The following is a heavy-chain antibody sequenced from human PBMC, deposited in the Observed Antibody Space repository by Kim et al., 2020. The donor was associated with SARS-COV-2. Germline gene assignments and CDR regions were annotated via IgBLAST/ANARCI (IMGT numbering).Heavy chain of an antibody. CDR1: GFTFDDYA. V-gene: IGHV3-43*02. CDR2: ISGDGGST. J-gene: IGHJ4*02. D-gene: IGHD7-27*01. Sequence: GGSLRLSCAASGFTFDDYAMHWVRQAPGKGLEWVSLISGDGGSTYYADSVKGRFTISRDNSKNSLYLQMNSLRTEDTALYYCAKRNGGPTGGPLDYWGQGTLVTGSS. CDR3: AKRNGGPTGGPLDY.